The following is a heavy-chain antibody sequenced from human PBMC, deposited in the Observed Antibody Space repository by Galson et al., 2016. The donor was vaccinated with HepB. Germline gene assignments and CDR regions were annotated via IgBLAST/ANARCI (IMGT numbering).Heavy chain of an antibody. J-gene: IGHJ4*02. CDR1: GFTFSNYW. Sequence: SLRLSCAVSGFTFSNYWMHWVRQAPGQGLVWAERINTDGTDTHYADSVKGRFTISRDNAKSTVYLQMDSLRVDDTAVYYCARSPRILWFEVDYWGQGILVTVSS. CDR3: ARSPRILWFEVDY. D-gene: IGHD3-10*01. CDR2: INTDGTDT. V-gene: IGHV3-74*01.